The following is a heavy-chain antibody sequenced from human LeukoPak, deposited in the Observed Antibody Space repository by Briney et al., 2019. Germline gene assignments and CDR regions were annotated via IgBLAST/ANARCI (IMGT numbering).Heavy chain of an antibody. J-gene: IGHJ2*01. V-gene: IGHV3-9*01. CDR3: AKDISHYYDSSGYYSGWYFDL. CDR2: ISWNSGSI. CDR1: GFTFDDYA. D-gene: IGHD3-22*01. Sequence: PGGSLRLSCAASGFTFDDYAMHWVRQAPGKGLEWVSGISWNSGSIGYADSVKGRFTISRDNAKNSLYLRMNSLRAEDTALYYCAKDISHYYDSSGYYSGWYFDLWGRGTLVTVSS.